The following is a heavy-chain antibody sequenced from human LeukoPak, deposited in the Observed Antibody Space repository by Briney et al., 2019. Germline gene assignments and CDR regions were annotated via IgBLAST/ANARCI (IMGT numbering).Heavy chain of an antibody. J-gene: IGHJ4*02. V-gene: IGHV3-21*01. CDR1: GFTFSSYS. CDR2: ISSSSSYI. D-gene: IGHD3-3*01. Sequence: GGSLRLSCAASGFTFSSYSMNWVRQAPGKGLEWVSSISSSSSYIYYADSVEGRFTISRDNAKNSLYLQMNSLRAEDTAVYYCAVLFGVVIPTDYWGQGTLVTVSS. CDR3: AVLFGVVIPTDY.